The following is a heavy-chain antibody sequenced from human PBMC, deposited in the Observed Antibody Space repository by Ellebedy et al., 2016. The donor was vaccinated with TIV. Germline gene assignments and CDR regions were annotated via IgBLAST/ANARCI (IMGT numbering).Heavy chain of an antibody. CDR1: GFTFSYYY. V-gene: IGHV3-11*01. CDR3: ARDARFIDQQHNWVDP. D-gene: IGHD2-2*01. Sequence: GESLKISCAASGFTFSYYYMIWIRQAPGKGLEWVSYISNSGSTIYYADSVKGRFTISRDNAKNSLSLLMNSLRAEDTAVYYCARDARFIDQQHNWVDPWGQGTLVTVSS. CDR2: ISNSGSTI. J-gene: IGHJ5*02.